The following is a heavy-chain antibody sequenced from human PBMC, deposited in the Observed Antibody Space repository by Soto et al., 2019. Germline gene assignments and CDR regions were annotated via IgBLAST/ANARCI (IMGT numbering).Heavy chain of an antibody. D-gene: IGHD2-21*01. CDR3: AREKGVMPGGGGTEPLDI. V-gene: IGHV1-46*01. CDR2: INPNGGST. CDR1: GYSFTSQY. Sequence: QVQLVQSGAEVKKPGASVKISCEASGYSFTSQYVHWVRQAPGQGLEWMGIINPNGGSTTYAQKVQGGGTLAGDTSTSKGFRGRGTLTSEEPALYLGAREKGVMPGGGGTEPLDIWGQGTMVTVAS. J-gene: IGHJ3*02.